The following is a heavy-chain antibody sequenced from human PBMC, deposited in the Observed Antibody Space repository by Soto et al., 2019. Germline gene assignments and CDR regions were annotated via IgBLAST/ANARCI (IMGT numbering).Heavy chain of an antibody. CDR2: INHSGST. CDR3: ARGSIVLRYFDWLLSEPWGFFDY. D-gene: IGHD3-9*01. V-gene: IGHV4-34*01. J-gene: IGHJ4*02. CDR1: GGSFSGYY. Sequence: SETLSLICAVYGGSFSGYYWSWIRQPPGKGLEWIGEINHSGSTNYNPSLKSRVTISVDTSKNQFSLKLSSVTAADTAVYYCARGSIVLRYFDWLLSEPWGFFDYWGQGTLVTVSS.